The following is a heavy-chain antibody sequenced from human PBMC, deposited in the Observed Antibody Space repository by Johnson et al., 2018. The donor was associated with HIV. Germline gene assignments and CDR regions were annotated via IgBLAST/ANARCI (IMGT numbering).Heavy chain of an antibody. V-gene: IGHV3-30-3*01. CDR1: GFTFSSYA. D-gene: IGHD4-17*01. CDR2: ISYDGSNK. J-gene: IGHJ3*02. CDR3: ARDWDYAHAFDI. Sequence: QVQLVESGGGVVRPGGSLRLSCAASGFTFSSYAMHWVRQAPGKGLEWVAVISYDGSNKYYADSVKGRFTISRDNSKNTVFLQMNSLRTDDTAVYYCARDWDYAHAFDIWGQGTMVTVSS.